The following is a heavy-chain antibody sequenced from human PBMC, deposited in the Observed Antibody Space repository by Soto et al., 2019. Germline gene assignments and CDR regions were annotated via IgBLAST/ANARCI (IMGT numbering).Heavy chain of an antibody. Sequence: XETLTLPCTVSSDSISSSRNYYWGWIRQPPGKGLEWIGSIYFSGSAYYSPSLKSRVTISVDTSKNQFSLTLNSVTAEDTAVYYCATFEVYGSGSYSEPYHFDDWGQGTLVTVSS. CDR1: SDSISSSRNYY. D-gene: IGHD3-10*01. CDR3: ATFEVYGSGSYSEPYHFDD. J-gene: IGHJ4*02. V-gene: IGHV4-39*01. CDR2: IYFSGSA.